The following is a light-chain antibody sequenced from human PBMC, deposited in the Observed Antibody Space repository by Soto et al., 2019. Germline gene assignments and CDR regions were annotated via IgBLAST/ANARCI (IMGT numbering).Light chain of an antibody. CDR2: DVS. Sequence: QSALTQPASVSGSPGQSITISCTGTSSDVGGYNWVAWYQQHPGKAPKLMICDVSIRPSGVSDRFSGSKSGNTASLTISGLQAEDEAEYYCSSYTSSNSVVFGGGTKVTVL. V-gene: IGLV2-14*03. J-gene: IGLJ3*02. CDR3: SSYTSSNSVV. CDR1: SSDVGGYNW.